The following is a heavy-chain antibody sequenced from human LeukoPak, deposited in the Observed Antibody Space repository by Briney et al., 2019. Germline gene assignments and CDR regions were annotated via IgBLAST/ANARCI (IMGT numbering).Heavy chain of an antibody. CDR1: GFTFTDAW. V-gene: IGHV3-23*01. J-gene: IGHJ4*02. D-gene: IGHD4-17*01. CDR3: AKGDNYGDYLSFDY. Sequence: GGSLRLSCAASGFTFTDAWMSWVRQAPGKGLEWVSAISGGGDSTYYADSLKGRFTISRDNSKNTLYLHMNSLRAEDTAVYYCAKGDNYGDYLSFDYWGQGTLVTVSS. CDR2: ISGGGDST.